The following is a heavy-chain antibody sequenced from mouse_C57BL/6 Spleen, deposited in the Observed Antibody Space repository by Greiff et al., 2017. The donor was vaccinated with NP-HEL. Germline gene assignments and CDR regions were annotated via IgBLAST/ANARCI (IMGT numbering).Heavy chain of an antibody. Sequence: EVMLVESGGGLVQPGGSLKLSCAASGFTFSDYYMYWVRQTPEKRLEWVAYISNGGGSTYYPDTVKGRFTISRDNAKNTLYLQMSRLKSEDTAMYYCARQGVGYAMDYWVKEPQSPSPQ. J-gene: IGHJ4*01. CDR3: ARQGVGYAMDY. CDR1: GFTFSDYY. CDR2: ISNGGGST. V-gene: IGHV5-12*01. D-gene: IGHD1-3*01.